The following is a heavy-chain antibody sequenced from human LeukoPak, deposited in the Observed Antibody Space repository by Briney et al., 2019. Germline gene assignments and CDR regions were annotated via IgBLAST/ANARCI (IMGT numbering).Heavy chain of an antibody. Sequence: SETLSLTCTVSGGSINRSSRYYWGWICQPPGKGLEWIGSIFYSGSTYYNPSLKSRVTISVDTSNNQFSLKLTSVTAADTAVYYCARHVPSTIFFNWFDPWGQGTLVTVSS. J-gene: IGHJ5*02. V-gene: IGHV4-39*01. CDR1: GGSINRSSRYY. CDR3: ARHVPSTIFFNWFDP. D-gene: IGHD3-3*01. CDR2: IFYSGST.